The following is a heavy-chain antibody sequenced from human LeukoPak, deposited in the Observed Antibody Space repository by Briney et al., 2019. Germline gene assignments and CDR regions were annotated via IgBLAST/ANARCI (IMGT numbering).Heavy chain of an antibody. J-gene: IGHJ6*03. CDR3: ARDSIAVAGPFYYYYYYMDV. CDR1: GFTFSSYW. Sequence: GGSLRLSCAASGFTFSSYWMHWVRQAPGKGLVWVSRINSDGSSTSYADSVKGRFTISRDNAKNSLYLQMNSLRAEDTAVYYCARDSIAVAGPFYYYYYYMDVWGKGTTVTISS. V-gene: IGHV3-74*01. CDR2: INSDGSST. D-gene: IGHD6-19*01.